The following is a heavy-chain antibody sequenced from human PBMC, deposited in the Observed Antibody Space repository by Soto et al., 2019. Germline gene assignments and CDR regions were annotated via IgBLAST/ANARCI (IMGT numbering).Heavy chain of an antibody. Sequence: GGSLRLSCAASGFTFSSYGMHWVRQAPGKGLEWVAVISYDGSNKYYADSVKGRFTISRDNSKNTLYLQMNSLRAEDTSVYYCAKDRYSVLTGYCFDYWGQGTLVTVSS. CDR3: AKDRYSVLTGYCFDY. CDR2: ISYDGSNK. J-gene: IGHJ4*02. D-gene: IGHD3-9*01. CDR1: GFTFSSYG. V-gene: IGHV3-30*18.